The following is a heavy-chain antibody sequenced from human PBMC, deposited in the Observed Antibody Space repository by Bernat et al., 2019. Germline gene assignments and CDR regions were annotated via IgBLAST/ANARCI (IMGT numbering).Heavy chain of an antibody. V-gene: IGHV4-39*01. J-gene: IGHJ4*02. D-gene: IGHD6-6*01. CDR2: IYYSGST. Sequence: QLQLQESGPGLVKPSETLSLTCTVSGGSISSSSYYWGWIRQPPGKGLEWIGSIYYSGSTYYNPSLKSRVTISVDTSKNQFSLKLSSVTAADTAVYYCARLGRSSSSARWDLGQGTLVTVSS. CDR1: GGSISSSSYY. CDR3: ARLGRSSSSARWD.